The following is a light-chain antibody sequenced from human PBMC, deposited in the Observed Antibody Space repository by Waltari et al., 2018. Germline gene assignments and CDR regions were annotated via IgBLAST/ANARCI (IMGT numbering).Light chain of an antibody. CDR3: QSYDSGLRGV. CDR1: SSNIGADYD. V-gene: IGLV1-40*01. Sequence: QSVLAQPPSVSGAPGQRVTISCTGSSSNIGADYDVHWSQQLPGTAPKLGIYDTSRRPCGVPDGVSGSRSGTSASLAITGLQAEDEADYYCQSYDSGLRGVFGTGTKVTVL. J-gene: IGLJ1*01. CDR2: DTS.